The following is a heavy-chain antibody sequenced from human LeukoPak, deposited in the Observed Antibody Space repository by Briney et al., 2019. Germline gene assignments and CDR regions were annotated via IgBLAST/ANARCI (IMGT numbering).Heavy chain of an antibody. CDR2: ISSSSSYI. D-gene: IGHD6-13*01. CDR1: GFTFSSYS. J-gene: IGHJ4*02. V-gene: IGHV3-21*01. CDR3: ARERGAGLSSSWIDY. Sequence: GGSLRLSCAGSGFTFSSYSMNWVRQAPGKGLEWVSSISSSSSYIYYADSVKGRFTISRDNAKNSLYLQMNSLRAEDTAVYYCARERGAGLSSSWIDYWGQGTLVTVSS.